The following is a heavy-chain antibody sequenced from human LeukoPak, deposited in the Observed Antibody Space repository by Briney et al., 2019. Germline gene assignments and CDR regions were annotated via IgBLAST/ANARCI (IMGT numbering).Heavy chain of an antibody. D-gene: IGHD5-18*01. CDR2: IYYSGGT. Sequence: PSETLSLTFTVPGGSISSYYWSWIRQPPGKGLEWIGYIYYSGGTNYNPSLKSRVTISVDTSKNQFSLKLSSVTAADTAVYYCARATAPPSLSVWGKGTTVTVSS. CDR3: ARATAPPSLSV. J-gene: IGHJ6*04. V-gene: IGHV4-59*01. CDR1: GGSISSYY.